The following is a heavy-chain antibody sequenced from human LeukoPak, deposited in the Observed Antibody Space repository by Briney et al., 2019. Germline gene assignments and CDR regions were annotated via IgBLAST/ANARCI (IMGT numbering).Heavy chain of an antibody. CDR1: GFTFSSYA. CDR3: ARTEGDYGDPLFDY. J-gene: IGHJ4*02. CDR2: IWYDGSNK. Sequence: GGSLRLSCAASGFTFSSYAMSWVRQAPGKGLEWVAVIWYDGSNKYYADSVKGRFTISRDNAKNSLYLQMNSLRAEDTAVYYCARTEGDYGDPLFDYWGQGTLVTVSS. D-gene: IGHD4-17*01. V-gene: IGHV3-33*08.